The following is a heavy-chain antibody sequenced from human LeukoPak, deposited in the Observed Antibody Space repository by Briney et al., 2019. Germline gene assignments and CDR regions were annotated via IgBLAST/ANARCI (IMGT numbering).Heavy chain of an antibody. V-gene: IGHV3-30*04. CDR1: GFTFRSYA. J-gene: IGHJ4*02. Sequence: GGSLRLSCAASGFTFRSYAMHWVRQAPGKGLEWVAVISQDGSSKNFADSVKGRSTISRDNSNNTLYLRMNSLRGEDTALYYCAREGIDGYNPFDFWGQGTLVTVSS. CDR3: AREGIDGYNPFDF. CDR2: ISQDGSSK. D-gene: IGHD5-24*01.